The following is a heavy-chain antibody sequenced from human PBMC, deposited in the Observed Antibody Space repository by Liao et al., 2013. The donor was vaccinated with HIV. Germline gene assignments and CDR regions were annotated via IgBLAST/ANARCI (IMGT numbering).Heavy chain of an antibody. D-gene: IGHD6-13*01. Sequence: QVQLQQWGAGLLKPSETLSLTCAVYGGSFSGYYWSWIRQPPGKGLEWIGEINHSGSTNYNPSLKSRVTISVDTSKNQFSLKLSSVTAADTAVYFCARVLVAAAGRGPDIDYWGQGTLVTVSS. J-gene: IGHJ4*02. CDR2: INHSGST. CDR1: GGSFSGYY. V-gene: IGHV4-34*01. CDR3: ARVLVAAAGRGPDIDY.